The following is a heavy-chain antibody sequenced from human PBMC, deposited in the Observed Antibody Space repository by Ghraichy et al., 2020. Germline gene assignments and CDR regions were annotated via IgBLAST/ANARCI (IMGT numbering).Heavy chain of an antibody. CDR3: AHSVTIFGVVNYAPGAFDI. D-gene: IGHD3-3*01. CDR2: IYWDDDK. CDR1: GFSLSTSGVG. V-gene: IGHV2-5*02. Sequence: SGPTLVKPTQTLTLTCTFSGFSLSTSGVGVGWIRQPPGKALEWLALIYWDDDKRYSPSLKSRLTITKDTSKNQVVLTMTNMDPVDTATYYCAHSVTIFGVVNYAPGAFDIWGQGTMVTVSS. J-gene: IGHJ3*02.